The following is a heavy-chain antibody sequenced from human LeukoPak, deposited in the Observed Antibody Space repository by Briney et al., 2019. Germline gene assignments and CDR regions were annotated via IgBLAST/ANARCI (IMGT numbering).Heavy chain of an antibody. CDR2: IYYSGST. CDR1: GGSISSGDYY. CDR3: ARDLEGGYYFDY. V-gene: IGHV4-30-4*01. D-gene: IGHD3-3*01. J-gene: IGHJ4*02. Sequence: SETLSLTCTVSGGSISSGDYYWSWIRQPPGKGLEWIGYIYYSGSTYYNPSHKSRVTISVDTSKNQFSLKLSSVTAADTAVYYCARDLEGGYYFDYWGQGTLVTVSS.